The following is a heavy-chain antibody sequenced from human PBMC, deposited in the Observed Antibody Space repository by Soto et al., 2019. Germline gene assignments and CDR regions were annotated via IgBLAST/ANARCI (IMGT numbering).Heavy chain of an antibody. CDR3: ARALVVIPASALYSCDY. Sequence: QVQLVQSGAEVKKPGSSVKVSCKVPGGTFSKYAISWVRQAPGQGLEWVGGIAPVVDMADSAQRFQGRVTITADKSTSTVYMEMRNLRSEDTAVYYCARALVVIPASALYSCDYWGQGTLVTVSS. J-gene: IGHJ4*02. V-gene: IGHV1-69*17. CDR2: IAPVVDMA. D-gene: IGHD2-21*01. CDR1: GGTFSKYA.